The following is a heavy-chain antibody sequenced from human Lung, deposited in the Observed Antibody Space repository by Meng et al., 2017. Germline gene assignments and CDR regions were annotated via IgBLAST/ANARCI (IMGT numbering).Heavy chain of an antibody. V-gene: IGHV4-34*01. D-gene: IGHD6-13*01. J-gene: IGHJ4*02. CDR2: INHSGST. CDR3: ARGLSGASSWYLIRSGYFDY. Sequence: QGQLQQGGAGLLKPSETLSLTCTVYGGSFSGYYWSWIRQPPGKGLEWIGEINHSGSTNYNPSLKSRVTISVDTSKNQFSLKLSSVTAADTAVYYCARGLSGASSWYLIRSGYFDYWGQGTLVTVSS. CDR1: GGSFSGYY.